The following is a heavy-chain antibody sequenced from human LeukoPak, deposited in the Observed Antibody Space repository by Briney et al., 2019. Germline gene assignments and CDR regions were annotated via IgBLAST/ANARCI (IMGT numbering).Heavy chain of an antibody. D-gene: IGHD3-3*01. CDR2: IYYSGST. CDR3: AREGNDFSAPFQH. V-gene: IGHV4-59*01. CDR1: GGSISSYS. J-gene: IGHJ1*01. Sequence: SETLSLTCTVSGGSISSYSWSWIRQPPGKGLEWIGYIYYSGSTNYNPSLKSRVTISVDTSKNQFSLKLGSVTAADTAVYYCAREGNDFSAPFQHWGQGTLVTVSS.